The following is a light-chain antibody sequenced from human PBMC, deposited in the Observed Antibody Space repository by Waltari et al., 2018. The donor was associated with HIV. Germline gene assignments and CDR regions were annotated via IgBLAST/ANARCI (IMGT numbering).Light chain of an antibody. V-gene: IGLV1-51*01. Sequence: QSVLTQPPSVSAAPGQKVTISCSGSSSNIRNNYESGYVQLPGTAPKLLIYDNNKRPSGIADRFSGSKSGTSVTLGIGGLQTGDEADYYCGTADSSLNAAVFGGGTKLTVL. J-gene: IGLJ2*01. CDR3: GTADSSLNAAV. CDR2: DNN. CDR1: SSNIRNNY.